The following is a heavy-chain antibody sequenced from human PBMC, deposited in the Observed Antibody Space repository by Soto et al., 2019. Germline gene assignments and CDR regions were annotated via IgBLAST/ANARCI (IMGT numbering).Heavy chain of an antibody. CDR2: LYWDDDK. J-gene: IGHJ4*02. CDR3: VHRAGMGGNSWLPGH. Sequence: QITLKESGPTLVKPTQTLTLTCTFSGFSLSTSEVGVGWIRQPPGKALEWLALLYWDDDKRYNPSLKSRLTTTKDTPKNQVVLTLTNMDPVDTATYYCVHRAGMGGNSWLPGHWGQGTLVTVSS. CDR1: GFSLSTSEVG. D-gene: IGHD6-13*01. V-gene: IGHV2-5*02.